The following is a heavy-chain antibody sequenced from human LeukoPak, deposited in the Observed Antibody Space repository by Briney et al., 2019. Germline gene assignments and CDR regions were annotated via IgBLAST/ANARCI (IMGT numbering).Heavy chain of an antibody. Sequence: SETLSLTCTVSGVSIISCYWSWIRQPAARELEWIGRIYNSGTTNYNPSLKSRVTMSVDTSKNQFSLKLRSVTAADTAVSYCARGAEDYRTSSRYYYYYLDVWGKGTTVTVSS. CDR1: GVSIISCY. J-gene: IGHJ6*03. D-gene: IGHD6-6*01. CDR2: IYNSGTT. V-gene: IGHV4-4*07. CDR3: ARGAEDYRTSSRYYYYYLDV.